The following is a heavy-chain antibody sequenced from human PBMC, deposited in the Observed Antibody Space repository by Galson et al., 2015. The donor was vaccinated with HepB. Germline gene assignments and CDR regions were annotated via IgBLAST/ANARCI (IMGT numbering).Heavy chain of an antibody. Sequence: VKPTQILTLTCTFSGFSLSTSGVGVGWIRQAPGKALEWLALIYWDDDKRYSPSLKTRLTVAKDTSRNQVVLTMTNMDPVDTGTYFCAHRRPNSNGWNEGVFDYWGQGTLVTVSS. V-gene: IGHV2-5*02. CDR2: IYWDDDK. CDR3: AHRRPNSNGWNEGVFDY. J-gene: IGHJ4*02. D-gene: IGHD6-19*01. CDR1: GFSLSTSGVG.